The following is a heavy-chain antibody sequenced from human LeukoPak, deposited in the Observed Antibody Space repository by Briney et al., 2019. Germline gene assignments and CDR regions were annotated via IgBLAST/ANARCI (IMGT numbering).Heavy chain of an antibody. Sequence: ASVTVSCTASGYTFTSYGISWVRQAPGQGLEWMGWISAYNGNTNYAQKLQGRVTMTTDTSTSTAYVELRSLRSDDKAVYYCAREEGYYDSWGQGTLVTVSS. CDR3: AREEGYYDS. CDR1: GYTFTSYG. V-gene: IGHV1-18*01. J-gene: IGHJ4*02. D-gene: IGHD3-22*01. CDR2: ISAYNGNT.